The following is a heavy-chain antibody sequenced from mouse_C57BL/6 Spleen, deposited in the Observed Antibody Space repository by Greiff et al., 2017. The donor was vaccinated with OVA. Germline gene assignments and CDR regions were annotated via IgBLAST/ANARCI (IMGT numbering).Heavy chain of an antibody. J-gene: IGHJ4*01. CDR2: ISDGGSYT. V-gene: IGHV5-4*01. CDR1: GFTFSSYA. CDR3: ARDLGYYGKGGAMDY. D-gene: IGHD1-1*01. Sequence: DVMLVESGGGLVKPGGSLKLSCAASGFTFSSYAMSWVRQTPEKRLEWVATISDGGSYTYYPDNVKGRFTISRDNAKNHLYLQMSHLKSEDTAMYYCARDLGYYGKGGAMDYWGQGTSVTVSS.